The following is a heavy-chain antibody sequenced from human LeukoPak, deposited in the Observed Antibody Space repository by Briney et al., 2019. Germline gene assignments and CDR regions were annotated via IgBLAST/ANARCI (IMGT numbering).Heavy chain of an antibody. D-gene: IGHD2-15*01. CDR1: GFTFSSYS. CDR2: ISSSSTYI. Sequence: GGSLRLSCADSGFTFSSYSMNWVRQAPGKGLEWLSSISSSSTYIYYADSVTGRFTISRDNANNSLYLHMNSLTTEDTAVYYCARDKVDKHTSSWPDALHVWGQGTMVTVSS. J-gene: IGHJ3*01. V-gene: IGHV3-21*01. CDR3: ARDKVDKHTSSWPDALHV.